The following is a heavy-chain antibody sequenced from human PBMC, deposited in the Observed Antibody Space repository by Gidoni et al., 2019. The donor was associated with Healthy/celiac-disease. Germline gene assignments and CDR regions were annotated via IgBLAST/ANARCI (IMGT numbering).Heavy chain of an antibody. CDR2: SSGSGGST. Sequence: EVQLLESGGGLVQPGGSLRLSCAASGFTFSSYAMSWVRQAPGKGLEWVSASSGSGGSTYYADSVKGRFTISRDNSKNTLYLQMNSLRAEDTAVYYCAKCIAAAGGFDYWGQGTLVTVSS. CDR1: GFTFSSYA. V-gene: IGHV3-23*01. D-gene: IGHD6-13*01. CDR3: AKCIAAAGGFDY. J-gene: IGHJ4*02.